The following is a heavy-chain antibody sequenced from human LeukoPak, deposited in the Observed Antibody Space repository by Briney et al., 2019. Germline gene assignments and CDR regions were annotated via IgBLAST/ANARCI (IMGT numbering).Heavy chain of an antibody. J-gene: IGHJ5*02. CDR3: ARGPETISVAGWYADL. CDR2: IYHTGRT. D-gene: IGHD6-19*01. V-gene: IGHV4-38-2*01. CDR1: GYSLMSGRY. Sequence: SETLSLTCAVSGYSLMSGRYWGGIRPPPGKGLEWSGTIYHTGRTDYNRSLKGRVTISVDTYKNQFSVRLSSVTAADTAVYYCARGPETISVAGWYADLWGQGTLVTVSS.